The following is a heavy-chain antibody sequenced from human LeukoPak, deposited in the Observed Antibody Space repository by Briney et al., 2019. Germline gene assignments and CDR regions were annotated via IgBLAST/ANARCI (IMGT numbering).Heavy chain of an antibody. CDR2: IKQDGSER. V-gene: IGHV3-7*01. CDR3: ARDVSGEYDSASRIHLDS. D-gene: IGHD6-25*01. Sequence: GGSLRLSCAASGFIFSNYWMTWVRQAPGKELEWVANIKQDGSERKYVDSVKGRFIISRDNAKKSLFLQLNSQRAEDTAVYYCARDVSGEYDSASRIHLDSWGQGTLVSVSS. J-gene: IGHJ4*02. CDR1: GFIFSNYW.